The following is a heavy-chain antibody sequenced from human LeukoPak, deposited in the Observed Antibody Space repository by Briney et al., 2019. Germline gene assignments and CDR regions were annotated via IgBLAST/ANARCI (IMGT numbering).Heavy chain of an antibody. V-gene: IGHV1-2*02. CDR1: GYTFTGYY. J-gene: IGHJ4*02. CDR3: ATDHTDMYTGFDY. CDR2: INPSNGGT. D-gene: IGHD5-18*01. Sequence: ASVKVSCKASGYTFTGYYMHWLRQAPGQGLEWMGKINPSNGGTNYAQKFQGRVTMTRDTSISTAYMELNSLRSDDTAVYYCATDHTDMYTGFDYWGQGTLVTVSS.